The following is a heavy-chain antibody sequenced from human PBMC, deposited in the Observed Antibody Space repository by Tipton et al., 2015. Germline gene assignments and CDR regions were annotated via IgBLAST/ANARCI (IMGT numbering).Heavy chain of an antibody. CDR3: ARGVRGGITYSPYYLDY. D-gene: IGHD3-10*02. J-gene: IGHJ4*02. Sequence: TLSLTCTVSGGSVSSGSYYWSWMRQHPGKGLEWIGYIHYSGSTYYNPSLKSRLTISVDTSKNQFSLNLSSVTAADTAVYYCARGVRGGITYSPYYLDYWGQGTLVTVSS. CDR2: IHYSGST. V-gene: IGHV4-31*03. CDR1: GGSVSSGSYY.